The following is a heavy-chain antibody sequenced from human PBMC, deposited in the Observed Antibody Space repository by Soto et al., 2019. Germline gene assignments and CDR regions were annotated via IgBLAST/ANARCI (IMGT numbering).Heavy chain of an antibody. CDR3: AREELPIFYRGMDV. CDR2: INPNSGGT. D-gene: IGHD1-7*01. J-gene: IGHJ6*02. CDR1: GYIFTGYH. V-gene: IGHV1-2*02. Sequence: QVQLVQSGAEVKKPGASVKVSCKASGYIFTGYHIHWVRQAPGQGLEWMGWINPNSGGTNYAQKFQGRVTMTRDTSISTAYMELSRLRSDDAAVYYCAREELPIFYRGMDVWGQGTTVTVSS.